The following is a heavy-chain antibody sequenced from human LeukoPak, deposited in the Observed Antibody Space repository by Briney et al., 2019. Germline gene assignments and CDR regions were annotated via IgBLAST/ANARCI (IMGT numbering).Heavy chain of an antibody. Sequence: PGGSLRLSCAASGFTFSSYAIHWVRQAPGKGLEYVSAISSSGGSTYYADSVKGRLTISRDNSKNTVYLQMGSLRTEDMAVYYCSRGAYDGFDYWGQGTLVTVSS. D-gene: IGHD5-12*01. CDR3: SRGAYDGFDY. V-gene: IGHV3-64*02. CDR1: GFTFSSYA. CDR2: ISSSGGST. J-gene: IGHJ4*02.